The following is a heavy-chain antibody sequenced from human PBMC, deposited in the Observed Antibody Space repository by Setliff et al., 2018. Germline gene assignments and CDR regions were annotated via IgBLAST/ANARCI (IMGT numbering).Heavy chain of an antibody. CDR3: AQTKGFKDGWFDP. Sequence: ASVKVSCKASGYTFTNYGFTWVRQAPGQGLEWMGWINPNSDGTKYAQQFQGRVTLTRDTSITTVYMELSRLRSDDTAVYYCAQTKGFKDGWFDPWGQGTLVTVSS. CDR1: GYTFTNYG. J-gene: IGHJ5*02. CDR2: INPNSDGT. V-gene: IGHV1-2*02.